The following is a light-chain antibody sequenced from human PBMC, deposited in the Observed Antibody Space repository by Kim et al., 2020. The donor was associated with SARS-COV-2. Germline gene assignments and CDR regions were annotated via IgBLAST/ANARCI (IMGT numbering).Light chain of an antibody. CDR2: GKN. CDR1: SLRSYY. Sequence: SSELTQDPAVSVALGQTVRITCQGDSLRSYYASWYQQKPGQAPVLVIYGKNNRPSGIPDRFSGSSSGVTASLTITGAQAEDEADYYCNSRDSSGNHFSVV. V-gene: IGLV3-19*01. CDR3: NSRDSSGNHFSVV. J-gene: IGLJ2*01.